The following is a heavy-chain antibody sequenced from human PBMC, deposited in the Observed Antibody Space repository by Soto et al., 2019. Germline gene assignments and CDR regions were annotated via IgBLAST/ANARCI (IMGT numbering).Heavy chain of an antibody. CDR1: GYTFTSYY. CDR2: INPSGGST. J-gene: IGHJ3*02. V-gene: IGHV1-46*01. Sequence: GASVKVSCKASGYTFTSYYMHWMRQAPGQGLEWMGIINPSGGSTSYAQKFQGRVTMTRDTSTSTVYMELSSLRSEDTAVYYCARYCSSSSCPRAFDIWGQGTMVTVSS. D-gene: IGHD2-2*01. CDR3: ARYCSSSSCPRAFDI.